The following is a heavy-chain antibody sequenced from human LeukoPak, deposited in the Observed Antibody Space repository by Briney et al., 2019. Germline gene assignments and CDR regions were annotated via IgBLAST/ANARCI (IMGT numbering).Heavy chain of an antibody. CDR3: AKGRDWGSYRYHAFDI. CDR1: GFTFSSYG. V-gene: IGHV3-23*01. Sequence: GGSLRLSCAASGFTFSSYGMSWVRQVPGKGLEWVSAISGPGGNTYYADSVKGRFTISRDNSKSTLFLQMTSLRAEDTAVYYCAKGRDWGSYRYHAFDIWGQGTMVTVSS. J-gene: IGHJ3*02. D-gene: IGHD3-16*02. CDR2: ISGPGGNT.